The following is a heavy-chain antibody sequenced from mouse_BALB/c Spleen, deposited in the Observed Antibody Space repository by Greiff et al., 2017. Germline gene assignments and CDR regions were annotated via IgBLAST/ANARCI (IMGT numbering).Heavy chain of an antibody. Sequence: VQLQQSGAELVRPGSSVKISCKASGYAFSSYWMNWVKQRPGQGLEWIGQIYPGDGDTNYNGKFKGKATLTVDKSSSTAYMQLSSLTSEDSAVYYCARGGNLYYYAMDYWGQGTSVTVSS. CDR3: ARGGNLYYYAMDY. D-gene: IGHD1-1*01. CDR2: IYPGDGDT. J-gene: IGHJ4*01. CDR1: GYAFSSYW. V-gene: IGHV1-80*01.